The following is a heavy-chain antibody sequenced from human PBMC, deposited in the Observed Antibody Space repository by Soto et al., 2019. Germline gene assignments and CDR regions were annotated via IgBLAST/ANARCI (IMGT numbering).Heavy chain of an antibody. CDR2: ISPIGSDT. CDR3: ARQSYYDVLTGYLNWFDS. Sequence: GESLKISCKGSGFSFTSFWIGWVRQLPGKGLEWMGIISPIGSDTRYNPSFEGQVTISADNSINTAYLQWSTLKASDTGIYFCARQSYYDVLTGYLNWFDSWGRGTQVTSPQ. V-gene: IGHV5-51*01. D-gene: IGHD3-9*01. J-gene: IGHJ5*01. CDR1: GFSFTSFW.